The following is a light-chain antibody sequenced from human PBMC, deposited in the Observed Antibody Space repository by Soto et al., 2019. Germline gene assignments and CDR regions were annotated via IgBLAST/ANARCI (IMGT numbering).Light chain of an antibody. CDR1: SSNIGRNP. CDR2: SNN. J-gene: IGLJ2*01. V-gene: IGLV1-44*01. Sequence: QYVLTQPPSASGTPGQRVTISCSGSSSNIGRNPVNWYLQLPGTAPKLLIYSNNQRPSGVPDRVSASKSGTSASLTISGLQSEDEADYYCATWDDSLYGMVFGGGTKLTVL. CDR3: ATWDDSLYGMV.